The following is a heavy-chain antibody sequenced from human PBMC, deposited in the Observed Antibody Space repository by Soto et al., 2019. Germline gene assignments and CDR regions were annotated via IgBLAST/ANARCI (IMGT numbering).Heavy chain of an antibody. CDR1: GFTFSSYG. CDR3: AKDRYSGTYPTDFDY. Sequence: LRLSCAASGFTFSSYGIHWVRQAPGKGLEWVALISYDGGNEKYTESVKDRFTISRDDSHNVAYLQMSSLRTEDTAMYYCAKDRYSGTYPTDFDYWGQGSLVTVSS. V-gene: IGHV3-30*18. D-gene: IGHD1-26*01. CDR2: ISYDGGNE. J-gene: IGHJ4*02.